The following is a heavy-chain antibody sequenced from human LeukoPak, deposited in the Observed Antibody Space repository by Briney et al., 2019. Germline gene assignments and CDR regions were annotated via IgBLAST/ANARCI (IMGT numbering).Heavy chain of an antibody. CDR1: GGSIDITNY. V-gene: IGHV4-4*02. J-gene: IGHJ4*02. CDR3: TREDRPYCPFAY. Sequence: SETLSLTCGVSGGSIDITNYWSWIRQAPGKGLERIGEIAHDGTTNYNPSLRSRVAMSFDRANNQFSLSLTSVTAADTAVYYCTREDRPYCPFAYWGRGVLVTVSS. CDR2: IAHDGTT. D-gene: IGHD1-26*01.